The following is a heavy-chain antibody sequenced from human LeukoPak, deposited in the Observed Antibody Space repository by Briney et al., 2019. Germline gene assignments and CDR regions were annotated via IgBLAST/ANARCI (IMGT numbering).Heavy chain of an antibody. CDR3: ARASVDVDTALWGIFDY. D-gene: IGHD5-18*01. CDR2: ISSSSSYI. V-gene: IGHV3-21*01. J-gene: IGHJ4*02. CDR1: GFTFSSYK. Sequence: GGSLRLSCAASGFTFSSYKMNWVRQAPGKGLEWVSSISSSSSYIYYADSVKGRFTISRDNAKNSLYLQMNSLRAEDTAVYYCARASVDVDTALWGIFDYWGQGTLVTVSS.